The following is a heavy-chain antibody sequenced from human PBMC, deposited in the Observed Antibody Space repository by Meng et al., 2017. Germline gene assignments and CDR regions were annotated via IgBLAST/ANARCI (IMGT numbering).Heavy chain of an antibody. Sequence: QAPGPRRVKPSPPLSLPCAGSGDSIRSTSWWSWTPLPPVKGLQFLREVTYSGSPYYHPCLQGRVTPSVYLYNTHFSPRLLSVPADHPALYFCARAQLSPLFDSCRQAALVTVSS. D-gene: IGHD2-2*01. CDR2: VTYSGSP. CDR3: ARAQLSPLFDS. J-gene: IGHJ4*02. CDR1: GDSIRSTSW. V-gene: IGHV4-4*02.